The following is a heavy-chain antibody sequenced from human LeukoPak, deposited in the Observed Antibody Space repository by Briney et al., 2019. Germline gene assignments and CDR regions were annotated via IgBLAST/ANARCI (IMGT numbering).Heavy chain of an antibody. Sequence: ASVKVSCKASGYTFTSYAMNWVRQAPGQGLEWMGRINPNSGGTDYAQKFQGRVTMTRDTSVNTAYMELSRLGSDDTAVYYCAIQSIVPRPGYWSQGTLVTVSS. CDR2: INPNSGGT. D-gene: IGHD6-6*01. CDR3: AIQSIVPRPGY. CDR1: GYTFTSYA. V-gene: IGHV1-2*06. J-gene: IGHJ4*02.